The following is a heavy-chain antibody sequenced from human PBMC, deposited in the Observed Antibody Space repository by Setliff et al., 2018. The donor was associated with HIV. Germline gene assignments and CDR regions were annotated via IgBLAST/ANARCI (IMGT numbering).Heavy chain of an antibody. J-gene: IGHJ6*03. CDR1: GDSISFNNIY. CDR2: THSSGDT. V-gene: IGHV4-4*07. Sequence: PSETLSLTCTVSGDSISFNNIYWSRIRQPAGKTLEWIGRTHSSGDTHYNPSLNSRVTMSLDTSKNQFSLEMTSVTAADTAVYYCARGVAAAGALMDVWGKGTTVTVS. CDR3: ARGVAAAGALMDV. D-gene: IGHD6-13*01.